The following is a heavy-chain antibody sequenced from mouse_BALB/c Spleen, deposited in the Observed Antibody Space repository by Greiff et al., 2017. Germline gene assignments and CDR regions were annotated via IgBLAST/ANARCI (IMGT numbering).Heavy chain of an antibody. CDR2: ISSGGST. CDR1: GFTFSSYA. CDR3: ARGDDGYYSGAMDY. V-gene: IGHV5-6-5*01. Sequence: EVKLMESGGGLVKPGGSLKLSCAASGFTFSSYAMSWVRQTPEKRLEWVASISSGGSTYYPDSVKGRFTISRDNARNILYLQMSSLRSEDTAMYYCARGDDGYYSGAMDYWGQGTSVTVSS. J-gene: IGHJ4*01. D-gene: IGHD2-3*01.